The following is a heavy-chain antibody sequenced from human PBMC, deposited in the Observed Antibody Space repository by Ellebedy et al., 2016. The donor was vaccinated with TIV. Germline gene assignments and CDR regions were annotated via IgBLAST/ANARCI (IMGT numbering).Heavy chain of an antibody. CDR1: GYSFTNYW. Sequence: GESLKISCKGSGYSFTNYWIAWVRQMPGKGLEWMGFIYPGDSHTRYSPSFQGQVTISADKSISTAYLQWSSLKASDTAMYYCARHVDDWFDPWGQGTLVTVSS. CDR2: IYPGDSHT. D-gene: IGHD5-12*01. V-gene: IGHV5-51*01. CDR3: ARHVDDWFDP. J-gene: IGHJ5*02.